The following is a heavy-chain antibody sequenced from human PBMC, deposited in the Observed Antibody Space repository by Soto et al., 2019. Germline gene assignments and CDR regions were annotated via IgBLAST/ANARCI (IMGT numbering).Heavy chain of an antibody. CDR3: ARVAGGYSYDRFDY. J-gene: IGHJ4*02. Sequence: EVQLVESGGGLVQPGGSLRLSCAASGFTFSSYWMHWVRQAPGKGLVWVSRINSDGSSTSYADSVKGRFTISRDNAKNTLDLQMNSLRAEDTAVYYCARVAGGYSYDRFDYWGQGTLVTVSS. D-gene: IGHD5-18*01. CDR2: INSDGSST. V-gene: IGHV3-74*01. CDR1: GFTFSSYW.